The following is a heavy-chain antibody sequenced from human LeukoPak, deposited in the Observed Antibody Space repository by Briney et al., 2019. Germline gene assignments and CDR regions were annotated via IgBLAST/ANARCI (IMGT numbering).Heavy chain of an antibody. CDR1: GGSISSSSYF. CDR2: IFYSGST. J-gene: IGHJ4*02. V-gene: IGHV4-39*01. CDR3: ARHRAYSSSSPFDY. Sequence: PPGTPSLTCTVSGGSISSSSYFWGWIRQPPGKGLEWIGSIFYSGSTYYNPSLNSRVTISIDTSKNQFSLRLSSVTAADTAVYYCARHRAYSSSSPFDYWGQGTLVTVSS. D-gene: IGHD6-6*01.